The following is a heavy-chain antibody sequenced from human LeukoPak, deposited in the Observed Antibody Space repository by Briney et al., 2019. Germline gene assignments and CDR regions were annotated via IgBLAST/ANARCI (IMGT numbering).Heavy chain of an antibody. D-gene: IGHD3-10*01. CDR1: GFIFSSYG. V-gene: IGHV3-30*18. J-gene: IGHJ4*02. CDR2: VSYDGSSK. Sequence: PGRSLRLYCAASGFIFSSYGMHWVRQAPGKGLEWVAVVSYDGSSKCYADSVKGRFTISRDNSKNTLYLQMNSLRAEDTAVYHCTKEHYYGSGSYPEYWGQGVLVTVSS. CDR3: TKEHYYGSGSYPEY.